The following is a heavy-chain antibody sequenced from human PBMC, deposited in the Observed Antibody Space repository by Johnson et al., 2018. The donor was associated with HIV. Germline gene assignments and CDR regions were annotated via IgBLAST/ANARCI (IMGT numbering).Heavy chain of an antibody. J-gene: IGHJ3*02. Sequence: VQLVESGGGLVKPGGSLRLSCVASGFTFTNAWMSWVRQAPGKGLEWVGRIKSTTDGGTTDYAAPVKGRFTISRDDSKNTLYLQMNSLKTEDTAVYYCTTDRAAARDAFDIWGQGTMVTVSS. CDR1: GFTFTNAW. D-gene: IGHD6-13*01. CDR2: IKSTTDGGTT. V-gene: IGHV3-15*01. CDR3: TTDRAAARDAFDI.